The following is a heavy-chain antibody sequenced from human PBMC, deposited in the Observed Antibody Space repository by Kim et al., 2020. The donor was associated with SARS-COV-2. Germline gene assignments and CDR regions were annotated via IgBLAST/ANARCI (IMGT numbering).Heavy chain of an antibody. CDR1: GGTFSSYA. J-gene: IGHJ6*02. Sequence: SVKVSCKASGGTFSSYAISWVRQAPGQGLEWMGGIIPIFGTANYAQKFQGRVTITADESTSTAYMELSSLRSEDTAVYYCASGAYYYGSGTAPIYYYYYGMDVWGQGTTVTVSS. D-gene: IGHD3-10*01. CDR2: IIPIFGTA. CDR3: ASGAYYYGSGTAPIYYYYYGMDV. V-gene: IGHV1-69*13.